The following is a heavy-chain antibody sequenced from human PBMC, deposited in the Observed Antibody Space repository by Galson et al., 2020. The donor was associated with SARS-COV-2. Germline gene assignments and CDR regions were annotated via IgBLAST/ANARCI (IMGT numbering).Heavy chain of an antibody. CDR3: ALMLTTVTAYDY. CDR1: GFSLSTSGMC. D-gene: IGHD4-17*01. Sequence: SGPTLVKPTQTLTLTCTFSGFSLSTSGMCVIWIRQPPGKALEWLARIDWDDDKYYSTSLKTRLTISKDTSKNQVVLTMTNMDPVDTATYYCALMLTTVTAYDYWGQGTLVTVSS. CDR2: IDWDDDK. V-gene: IGHV2-70*11. J-gene: IGHJ4*02.